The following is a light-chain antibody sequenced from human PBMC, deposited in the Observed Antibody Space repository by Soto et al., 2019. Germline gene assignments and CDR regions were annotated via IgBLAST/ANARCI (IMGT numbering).Light chain of an antibody. CDR1: SSNIGGNS. CDR3: QSYDNNSDYV. J-gene: IGLJ1*01. V-gene: IGLV1-51*01. Sequence: CVLTQPPSVSAAPGQKVTISCSGSSSNIGGNSVSWYQQLPGTAPKLLIYDDDKRPSGIPDRFSGSKSGTSASLAITGLRAEDEADYYCQSYDNNSDYVFGTGTKATVL. CDR2: DDD.